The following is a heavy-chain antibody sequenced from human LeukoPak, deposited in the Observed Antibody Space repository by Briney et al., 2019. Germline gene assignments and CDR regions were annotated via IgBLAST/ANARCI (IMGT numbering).Heavy chain of an antibody. CDR2: IYPGDSDT. D-gene: IGHD3-22*01. CDR3: ARLNYFDSSGHDDY. J-gene: IGHJ4*02. V-gene: IGHV5-51*01. Sequence: GESLQISCQVFGYSFSSYWFGWVRQMPGKGLEWMGIIYPGDSDTRYSPSFQGQVTISVDISISTAYLQWSSLKVSDTAIYHCARLNYFDSSGHDDYWGQGTLVTVSS. CDR1: GYSFSSYW.